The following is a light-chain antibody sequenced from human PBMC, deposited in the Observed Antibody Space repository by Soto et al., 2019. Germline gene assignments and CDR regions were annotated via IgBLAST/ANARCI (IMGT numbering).Light chain of an antibody. CDR1: QAITNN. V-gene: IGKV1-6*01. CDR2: AAN. Sequence: GDRVTMTCRASQAITNNVDWFQQKPGTAPKLLSYAANSLQTGVPSRFSGSGYGTDFTLTSTSLQPEDFATYFCLQRDDFPFTFGPGTKVDMK. CDR3: LQRDDFPFT. J-gene: IGKJ3*01.